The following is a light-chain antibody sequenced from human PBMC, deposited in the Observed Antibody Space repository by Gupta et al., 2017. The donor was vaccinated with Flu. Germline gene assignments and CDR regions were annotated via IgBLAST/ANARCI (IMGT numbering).Light chain of an antibody. J-gene: IGKJ1*01. CDR1: QKISNY. V-gene: IGKV1-39*01. CDR2: DAS. Sequence: GDRVTLTCRASQKISNYVNWYQQKPGKAPKLLIYDASDLHGGVPPRFSGSGSGTEFTLTISSLQPEDFATYYCQQSYRTPSTFGQGTKVEIK. CDR3: QQSYRTPST.